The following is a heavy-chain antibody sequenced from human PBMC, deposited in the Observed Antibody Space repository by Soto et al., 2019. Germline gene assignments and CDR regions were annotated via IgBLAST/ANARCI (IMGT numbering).Heavy chain of an antibody. V-gene: IGHV4-59*08. CDR1: GGSISSYY. D-gene: IGHD1-26*01. Sequence: QVQLQESGPGLVKPSETLSLTCTVSGGSISSYYWSWIRQPPGKGLEWIGYIYYSGSTNYNPSLKSRVTISVDTSKNQFSLKLSSVTAADTAVYYCARKWGWYFDRWGRGTLVTVSS. CDR3: ARKWGWYFDR. CDR2: IYYSGST. J-gene: IGHJ2*01.